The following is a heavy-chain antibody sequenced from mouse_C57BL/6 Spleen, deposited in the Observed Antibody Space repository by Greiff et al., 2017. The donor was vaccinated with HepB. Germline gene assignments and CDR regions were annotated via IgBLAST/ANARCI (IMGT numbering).Heavy chain of an antibody. V-gene: IGHV1-59*01. CDR3: ARDSSPGFAY. D-gene: IGHD3-2*01. J-gene: IGHJ3*01. CDR2: IDPSDSYT. CDR1: GYTFTSYW. Sequence: QVQLQQSGAELVRPGTSVKLSCKASGYTFTSYWMHWVKQRPGQGLEWIGVIDPSDSYTNYNQKFKGKATLTVDTSSSTAYMQLSSLTSEDSAVYYCARDSSPGFAYWGQGTLVTVSA.